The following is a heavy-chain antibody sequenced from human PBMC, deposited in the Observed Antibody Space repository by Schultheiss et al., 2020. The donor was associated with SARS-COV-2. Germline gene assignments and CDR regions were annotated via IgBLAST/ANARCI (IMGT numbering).Heavy chain of an antibody. J-gene: IGHJ4*02. CDR2: ISGSGGST. CDR3: AKEVKETNFDY. CDR1: GFTFSSYW. V-gene: IGHV3-23*01. Sequence: GESLKISCAASGFTFSSYWMHWVRQAPGKGLEWVSAISGSGGSTYYADSVKGRFTISRDNAKNSLYLQMNSLRAEDTAVYYCAKEVKETNFDYWGQGTLVTVSS. D-gene: IGHD2-21*01.